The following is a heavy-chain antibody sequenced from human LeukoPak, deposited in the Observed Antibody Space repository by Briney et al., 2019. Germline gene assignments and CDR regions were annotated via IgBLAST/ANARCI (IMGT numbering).Heavy chain of an antibody. V-gene: IGHV4-4*07. Sequence: SETLSLTCTVSGGSISSYYWSWIRQPPGKGLEWIGLIYTSGSTNYNPSLKSRVTMSIDRSKNQFSLKLSSVTAADTAVYYCARTPIYYYDNSGYYNWGQGTLVTVSS. CDR3: ARTPIYYYDNSGYYN. D-gene: IGHD3-22*01. CDR1: GGSISSYY. J-gene: IGHJ4*02. CDR2: IYTSGST.